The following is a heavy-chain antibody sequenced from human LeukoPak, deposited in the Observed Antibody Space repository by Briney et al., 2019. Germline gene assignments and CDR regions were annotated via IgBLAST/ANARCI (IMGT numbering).Heavy chain of an antibody. Sequence: PSETLSLTCTVSGGSISSSSYYWGWIRQPPGKGLEWIGSIYYSGSTYHNPSLKSRVTISVDTSKIQFSLNLRSVTAADTAIYYCARHVTSFGVVAYFDYWGQGTLVTVSS. CDR1: GGSISSSSYY. J-gene: IGHJ4*02. CDR2: IYYSGST. V-gene: IGHV4-39*01. CDR3: ARHVTSFGVVAYFDY. D-gene: IGHD3-3*01.